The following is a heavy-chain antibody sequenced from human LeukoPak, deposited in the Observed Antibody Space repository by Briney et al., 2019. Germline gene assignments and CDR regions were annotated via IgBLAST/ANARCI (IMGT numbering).Heavy chain of an antibody. D-gene: IGHD5-24*01. Sequence: GGSLRLSCAASGFTFSSYAMSWVRQARGEGLEWVSAISGSGGSTYYADSVKGRFTISRDNSKNTLYLQMNSLRAEDTAIYYCTRVGYIDEGIDYWGQGTLVTVSS. J-gene: IGHJ4*02. CDR1: GFTFSSYA. CDR3: TRVGYIDEGIDY. CDR2: ISGSGGST. V-gene: IGHV3-23*01.